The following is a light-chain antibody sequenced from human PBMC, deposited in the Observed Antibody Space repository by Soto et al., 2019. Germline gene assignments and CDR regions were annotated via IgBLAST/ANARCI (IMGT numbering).Light chain of an antibody. J-gene: IGKJ1*01. V-gene: IGKV1-5*01. CDR2: DAS. CDR1: QSISNR. CDR3: QHYGGMWT. Sequence: DIQMTQSPSTLSASVGDRVTITCRASQSISNRLAWYQQKPGKAPKVLIYDASSLESGVPSRFSGSGSGAEFILTISSLQHDDFASYCCQHYGGMWTVGQGTKVDIK.